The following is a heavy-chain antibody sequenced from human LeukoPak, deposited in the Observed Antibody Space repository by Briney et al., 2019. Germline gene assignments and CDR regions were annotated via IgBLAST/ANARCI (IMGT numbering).Heavy chain of an antibody. CDR3: ARDYDKAFDS. CDR1: GASISSYY. J-gene: IGHJ4*02. Sequence: PSETLSLTCTVSGASISSYYWSWIRQPAGKGLEWIGRIYSSGNTNYNPALKSRVITSVDTSRNQLSLKLSSVTAADTAVYYCARDYDKAFDSWGQGTLVTVSS. CDR2: IYSSGNT. D-gene: IGHD3-9*01. V-gene: IGHV4-4*07.